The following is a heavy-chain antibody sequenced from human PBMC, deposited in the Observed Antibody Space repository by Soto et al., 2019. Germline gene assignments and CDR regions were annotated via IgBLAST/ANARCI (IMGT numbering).Heavy chain of an antibody. J-gene: IGHJ5*02. CDR2: IGTAGDT. V-gene: IGHV3-13*01. D-gene: IGHD4-17*01. Sequence: EVQLVESGGGLVQPGGSLRLSCAAYGFTFSSYDMHWVRQATGKGLEWVSAIGTAGDTYYPGSVKGRFTISRENAKNSLYLQMNSLRAGDTAVYYCARGVDGDYQNWFDPWGQGTLVTVSS. CDR3: ARGVDGDYQNWFDP. CDR1: GFTFSSYD.